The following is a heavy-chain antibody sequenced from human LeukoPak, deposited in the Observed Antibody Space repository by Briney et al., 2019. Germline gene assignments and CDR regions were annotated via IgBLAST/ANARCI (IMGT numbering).Heavy chain of an antibody. CDR2: IYYSGST. CDR1: GGSISSSSYY. Sequence: PSETLSLTCTVSGGSISSSSYYWGWIRQPPGKGLEWIGSIYYSGSTYYNPSLKSRVTISVDTSKNQFSLKLSSVTAADTAVYYCARLTLLYSSIVQRIDYWGQGTLVTVSS. CDR3: ARLTLLYSSIVQRIDY. D-gene: IGHD6-13*01. V-gene: IGHV4-39*01. J-gene: IGHJ4*02.